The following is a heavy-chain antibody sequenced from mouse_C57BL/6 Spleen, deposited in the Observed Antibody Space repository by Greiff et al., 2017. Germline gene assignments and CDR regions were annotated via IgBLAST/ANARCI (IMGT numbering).Heavy chain of an antibody. J-gene: IGHJ2*01. V-gene: IGHV5-16*01. CDR2: INSDGCST. D-gene: IGHD4-1*01. CDR3: ARDEGTGFDY. CDR1: GFTFSDYY. Sequence: EVMLEESEGGLVQPGSSMKLSCTASGFTFSDYYMAWVRQVPEKGLEWVANINSDGCSTYYLHPLKSRFIISKDNAKNILYLQMSSLKSEDTATYYCARDEGTGFDYWGQGTTLTVSS.